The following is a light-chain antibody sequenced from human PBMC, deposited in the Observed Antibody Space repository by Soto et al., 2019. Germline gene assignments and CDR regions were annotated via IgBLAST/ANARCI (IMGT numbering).Light chain of an antibody. CDR2: AAS. CDR1: QHINSW. J-gene: IGKJ5*01. Sequence: DLQMTQSPSSVSASVGDRVTITCRASQHINSWLAWYQQKPGKAPKLLIYAASSLQSGVPSRFSGSGSGTDFTLTINSLQPEDFATYYCQQANSFPIPFGQGTRLEIK. CDR3: QQANSFPIP. V-gene: IGKV1D-12*01.